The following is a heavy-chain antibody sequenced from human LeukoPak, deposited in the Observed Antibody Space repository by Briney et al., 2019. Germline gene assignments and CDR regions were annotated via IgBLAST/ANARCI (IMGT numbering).Heavy chain of an antibody. Sequence: ASVKVSCKASGYTFIGYYMHWVRQAPGQGLEWMGWINPNSGGTNYAQKFQGRVTMTRDTSISTAYMELSRLRSDDTAVYYCARGGTHYYDSSGYYYWGQGTLVTVSS. CDR3: ARGGTHYYDSSGYYY. D-gene: IGHD3-22*01. CDR1: GYTFIGYY. V-gene: IGHV1-2*02. J-gene: IGHJ4*02. CDR2: INPNSGGT.